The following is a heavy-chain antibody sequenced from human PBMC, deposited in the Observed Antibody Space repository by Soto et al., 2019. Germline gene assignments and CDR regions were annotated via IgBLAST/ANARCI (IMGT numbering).Heavy chain of an antibody. V-gene: IGHV6-1*01. CDR2: TYYMSNWYN. Sequence: QTPSLTSALSGVGVSSNSAASNWIWQSPSRGIEWLGMTYYMSNWYNDYAVSVKSRITINADTSKNQFSLKLNSVTPEDTAVYYCARKSCWYYAFDSWGQGTMVTVSS. D-gene: IGHD6-13*01. CDR1: GVGVSSNSAA. CDR3: ARKSCWYYAFDS. J-gene: IGHJ3*02.